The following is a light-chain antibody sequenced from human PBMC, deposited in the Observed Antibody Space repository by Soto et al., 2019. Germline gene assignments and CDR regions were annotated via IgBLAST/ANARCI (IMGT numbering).Light chain of an antibody. CDR1: SSDVGNYNL. J-gene: IGLJ3*02. V-gene: IGLV2-23*02. Sequence: QSALTQPASVSGSPGQSITVSCTGTSSDVGNYNLVSWYQQHPGKAPKLMIYEVNKRPSGVSFRFSGSRSGNRASLTISGLQAEDEADYYCCSYAGSDTWVFGGGTQLTVL. CDR3: CSYAGSDTWV. CDR2: EVN.